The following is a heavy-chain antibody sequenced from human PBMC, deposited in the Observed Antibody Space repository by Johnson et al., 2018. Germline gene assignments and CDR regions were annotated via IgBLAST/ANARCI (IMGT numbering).Heavy chain of an antibody. CDR1: GFTFSGSA. CDR3: TRHQDIVVVPAGDYYYYYYMDV. J-gene: IGHJ6*03. V-gene: IGHV3-73*01. Sequence: VQLVESGGGLVQPGGSLKLSCAAAGFTFSGSAMHWVRQASGKGREWVGRIRSNANSYATAYAASVKGRFTISRDDSKNTAYLQMNSLKTEDTAVYYCTRHQDIVVVPAGDYYYYYYMDVWGKGTTVTVSS. D-gene: IGHD2-2*01. CDR2: IRSNANSYAT.